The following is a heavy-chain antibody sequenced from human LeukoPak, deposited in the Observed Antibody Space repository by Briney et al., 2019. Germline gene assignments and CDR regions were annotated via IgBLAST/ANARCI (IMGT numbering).Heavy chain of an antibody. CDR3: ARALLTGPGHFDY. CDR2: INSDGSST. Sequence: GWALRLSCAASGFSFSSYWMHWVRQAPGKGLVWVSRINSDGSSTSYADSVKGRFTISRDNAKNTLYLQMNSLRAEDTAVYYCARALLTGPGHFDYWGQGTLVTVSS. CDR1: GFSFSSYW. D-gene: IGHD3-9*01. V-gene: IGHV3-74*01. J-gene: IGHJ4*02.